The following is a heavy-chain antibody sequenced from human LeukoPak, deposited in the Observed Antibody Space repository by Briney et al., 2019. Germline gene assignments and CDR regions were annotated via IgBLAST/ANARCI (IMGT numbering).Heavy chain of an antibody. V-gene: IGHV1-2*02. CDR2: INPNSGGT. CDR1: GYTFTGYY. CDR3: ARDTITMVRGVIIRPVAYFDY. D-gene: IGHD3-10*01. J-gene: IGHJ4*02. Sequence: ASVKVSCKASGYTFTGYYMHWVRQAPGQGLEWMGWINPNSGGTNYAQKFQGRVTMTRDTSISTAYMELSRLRSDDTAVYYCARDTITMVRGVIIRPVAYFDYWGQGTLVTVSS.